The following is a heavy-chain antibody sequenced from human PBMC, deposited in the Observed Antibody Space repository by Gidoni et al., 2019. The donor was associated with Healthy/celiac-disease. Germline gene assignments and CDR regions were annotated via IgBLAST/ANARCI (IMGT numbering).Heavy chain of an antibody. CDR1: GFTFSSYW. CDR2: IYSDGSST. V-gene: IGHV3-74*01. Sequence: EVQLVESGGGLVQPGGSLRLSCAASGFTFSSYWMHWVRQAPGKGLVWVSRIYSDGSSTSYADSVKGRFTISRDNAKNTLYLQMNSLRAEDTAVYYCARDVDTAMVRYNWFDPWGQGTLVTVSS. D-gene: IGHD5-18*01. J-gene: IGHJ5*02. CDR3: ARDVDTAMVRYNWFDP.